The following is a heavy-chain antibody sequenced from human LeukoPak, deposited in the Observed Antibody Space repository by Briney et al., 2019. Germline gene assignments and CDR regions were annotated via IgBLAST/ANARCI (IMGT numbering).Heavy chain of an antibody. D-gene: IGHD2-2*01. CDR1: GFTFSSYS. J-gene: IGHJ6*04. CDR2: ISSSSSYI. CDR3: ARDALDCSSTSCYFFYYGMDV. V-gene: IGHV3-21*01. Sequence: GGSPRLSCAASGFTFSSYSMNWVRQAPGKGLEWVSSISSSSSYIYYADSVKGRFTISRDNAKNSLYLQMNSLRAEDTAVYYCARDALDCSSTSCYFFYYGMDVWGKGTTVTVSS.